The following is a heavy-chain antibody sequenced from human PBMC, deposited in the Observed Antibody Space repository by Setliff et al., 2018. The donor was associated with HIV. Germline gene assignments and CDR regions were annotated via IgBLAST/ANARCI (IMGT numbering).Heavy chain of an antibody. D-gene: IGHD2-15*01. Sequence: VSCKPSGDTVRNFSVNWVRQAPGQGLEWMGGIIPLFGDPTYAQKFQGRLTIIADESTSTGYMELSSLRSEDTAVYYCASSFRGGFDVWGQGTMVTVSS. J-gene: IGHJ3*01. CDR2: IIPLFGDP. V-gene: IGHV1-69*01. CDR3: ASSFRGGFDV. CDR1: GDTVRNFS.